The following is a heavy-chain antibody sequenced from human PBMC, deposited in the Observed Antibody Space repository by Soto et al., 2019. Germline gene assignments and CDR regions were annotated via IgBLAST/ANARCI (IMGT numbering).Heavy chain of an antibody. CDR1: GYTFTSYG. V-gene: IGHV1-18*01. CDR3: ARDLVTMVRGVIPLGAVMFDP. J-gene: IGHJ5*02. D-gene: IGHD3-10*01. Sequence: ASVKVSCKASGYTFTSYGISWVRQAPGQGLEWMGWISAYNGNTNYAQKLQGRVTMTTDTSTSTAYMELRSRRSDDTAVYYCARDLVTMVRGVIPLGAVMFDPWGQGTLVTVSS. CDR2: ISAYNGNT.